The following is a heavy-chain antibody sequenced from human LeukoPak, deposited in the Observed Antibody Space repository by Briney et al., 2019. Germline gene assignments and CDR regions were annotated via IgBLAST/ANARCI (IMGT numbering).Heavy chain of an antibody. Sequence: GGSLRLSCTASGFTFSSYWMNWVRQAPGKGLEWVANIKQDGSEKYYVDSVKGRFTISRDNAKNSLDLQMNSLRAEDTAVYYCARGYSSSIYWGQGTLVTVSS. D-gene: IGHD6-19*01. V-gene: IGHV3-7*04. CDR2: IKQDGSEK. CDR1: GFTFSSYW. CDR3: ARGYSSSIY. J-gene: IGHJ4*02.